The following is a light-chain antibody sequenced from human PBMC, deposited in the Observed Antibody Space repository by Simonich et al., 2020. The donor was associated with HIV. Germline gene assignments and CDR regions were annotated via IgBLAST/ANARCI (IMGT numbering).Light chain of an antibody. CDR1: RGHSSYA. Sequence: QLVLTQSPSASASLGASVKLTCTLSRGHSSYAIAWHQQQPEKGPRYLMKVNSDGIHSKGDGIPDRFSGSSSGAERYLTIFSLQSEDETDYYCQTWGTGILVFGGGTKLTVL. CDR3: QTWGTGILV. V-gene: IGLV4-69*01. CDR2: VNSDGIH. J-gene: IGLJ3*02.